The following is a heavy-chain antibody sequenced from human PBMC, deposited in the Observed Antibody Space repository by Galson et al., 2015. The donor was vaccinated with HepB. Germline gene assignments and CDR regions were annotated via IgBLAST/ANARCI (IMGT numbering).Heavy chain of an antibody. D-gene: IGHD2-15*01. Sequence: SVKVSCKASGYTFTSYAMHWVRQAPGQRLEWMGWINAGNGNTKYSQKFQGRVTITRDTSASTAYMELSSLRSEDTAVYYCARGVLSGNWFDPWGQGTLVTVSS. CDR2: INAGNGNT. V-gene: IGHV1-3*01. J-gene: IGHJ5*02. CDR1: GYTFTSYA. CDR3: ARGVLSGNWFDP.